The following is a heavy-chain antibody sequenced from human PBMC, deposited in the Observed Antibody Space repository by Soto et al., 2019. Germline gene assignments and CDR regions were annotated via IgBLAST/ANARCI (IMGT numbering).Heavy chain of an antibody. CDR1: GGSISSYY. V-gene: IGHV4-59*01. CDR3: ARSATRWYSNYFDY. CDR2: IYYSGST. D-gene: IGHD6-13*01. J-gene: IGHJ4*02. Sequence: SETLSLTCTVSGGSISSYYWSWIRQPPGKGLEWIGYIYYSGSTNYNPSLKSRVTISVDTSKNQFSLKLSSVTAADTAVYYCARSATRWYSNYFDYWGQGTLVTVSS.